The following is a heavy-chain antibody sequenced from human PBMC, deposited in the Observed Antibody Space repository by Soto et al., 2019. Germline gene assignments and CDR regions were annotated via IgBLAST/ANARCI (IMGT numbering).Heavy chain of an antibody. CDR3: ARVRYYDRTFDY. Sequence: EVQVVDSGGGLVQPGGSLRLSCAASGFIFTSYWMSWVRQAPGKGLEWVASIKHDGNEKYYVDPVKGRFTISRDNAKNSVYLQMNSLRAEDTAVYYCARVRYYDRTFDYWGQGTLVTVSS. CDR1: GFIFTSYW. J-gene: IGHJ4*02. D-gene: IGHD3-16*01. V-gene: IGHV3-7*05. CDR2: IKHDGNEK.